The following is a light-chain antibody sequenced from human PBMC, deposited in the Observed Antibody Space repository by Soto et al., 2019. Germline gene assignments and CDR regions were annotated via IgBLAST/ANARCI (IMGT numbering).Light chain of an antibody. Sequence: EILLTQSPAFLSMSPGERATLSCRASQSVSSYFAWYQQKPGQAPRLLIYDASNRATGVPARFSGSGSGTDFTLTISSLEPEDFAVYYCQQRRYWPVTFGQGTKVDIK. CDR3: QQRRYWPVT. CDR2: DAS. CDR1: QSVSSY. V-gene: IGKV3-11*01. J-gene: IGKJ1*01.